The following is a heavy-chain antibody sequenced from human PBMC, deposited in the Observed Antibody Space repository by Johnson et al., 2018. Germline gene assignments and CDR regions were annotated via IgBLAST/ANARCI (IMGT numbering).Heavy chain of an antibody. J-gene: IGHJ6*03. CDR2: INHSGIT. CDR1: GGSFSGYY. V-gene: IGHV4-34*01. Sequence: VELQQWGAGLLKPSETLFLTCAFYGGSFSGYYCSWIRQPPGMGLEWIGDINHSGITNYNPPLKSRVTISVDTAKNQFSLKLSSATAADTAVYYGASPRYSSSSGAMDVWGKGTTVTVSS. D-gene: IGHD6-6*01. CDR3: ASPRYSSSSGAMDV.